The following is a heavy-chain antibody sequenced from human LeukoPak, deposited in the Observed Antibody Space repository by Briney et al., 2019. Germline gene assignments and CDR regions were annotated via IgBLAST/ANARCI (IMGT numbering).Heavy chain of an antibody. V-gene: IGHV3-30*03. CDR1: GFTFSSYG. J-gene: IGHJ4*02. Sequence: PGGSLRLSCAASGFTFSSYGMHWVRQAPGKGLEWVAVISYDGNNKYYADSVKGRFTISRDNSKNTLFLQMNSLRAEDTAVYYCARDHEWELLLLPPHGRIFDYWGQGTLVTVSS. CDR3: ARDHEWELLLLPPHGRIFDY. CDR2: ISYDGNNK. D-gene: IGHD1-26*01.